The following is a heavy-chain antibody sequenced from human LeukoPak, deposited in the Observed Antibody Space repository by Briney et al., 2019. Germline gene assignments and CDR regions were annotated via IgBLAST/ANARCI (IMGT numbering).Heavy chain of an antibody. CDR1: GFSVSHHN. V-gene: IGHV3-66*01. J-gene: IGHJ6*02. Sequence: GFLRLSCAGSGFSVSHHNLNLVRQAPGGGPEWGASDDDTGTHYADSVKSRFDLSTDTSKNMVSLHLSDVRDDDTGLYFCAREGGRLTKVTYYGLDVWGPGTTVIVSS. D-gene: IGHD1-1*01. CDR2: DDDTGT. CDR3: AREGGRLTKVTYYGLDV.